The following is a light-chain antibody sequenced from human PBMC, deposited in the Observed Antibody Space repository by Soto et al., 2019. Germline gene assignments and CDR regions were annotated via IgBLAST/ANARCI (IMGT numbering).Light chain of an antibody. CDR1: QTVSGNY. V-gene: IGKV3-20*01. J-gene: IGKJ2*01. CDR3: QQYGSSPPYT. Sequence: EIVLTQSPGTLSLSPGERATLSCRASQTVSGNYLAWYQQKPRQSPRLRIYGSSDRATGIPDRFSGSGSGTDFTLTITRVEPEDFAVYYCQQYGSSPPYTFGQGTKLEIK. CDR2: GSS.